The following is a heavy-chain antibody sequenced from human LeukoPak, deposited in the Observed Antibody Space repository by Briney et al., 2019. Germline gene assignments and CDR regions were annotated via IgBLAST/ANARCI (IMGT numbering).Heavy chain of an antibody. J-gene: IGHJ4*02. V-gene: IGHV3-53*01. CDR3: ARQGGGYYSESDY. Sequence: GGSLRLSCAASGFTVSNNYMSWVRQPPGKGLEWVSVIYGGGTTYYADSVKGRFTISRDNSKNTLYLQMNSLRAEDTAVYYCARQGGGYYSESDYWGQGTLVTVSS. CDR2: IYGGGTT. D-gene: IGHD3-22*01. CDR1: GFTVSNNY.